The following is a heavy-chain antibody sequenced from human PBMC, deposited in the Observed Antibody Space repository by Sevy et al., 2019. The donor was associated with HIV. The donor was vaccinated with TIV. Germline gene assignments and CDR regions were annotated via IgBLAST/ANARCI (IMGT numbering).Heavy chain of an antibody. Sequence: GGSLRLSCTASGFTFSDYYMSWIRQAPGKGLEWVSYISTSSYTSYPDSVKGQFTISRDNAKKSLYLQMNSLRVEDTAVYYCARVRYNYGQKYFDYWGQGTLVTVSS. V-gene: IGHV3-11*06. CDR2: ISTSSYT. J-gene: IGHJ4*02. D-gene: IGHD5-18*01. CDR3: ARVRYNYGQKYFDY. CDR1: GFTFSDYY.